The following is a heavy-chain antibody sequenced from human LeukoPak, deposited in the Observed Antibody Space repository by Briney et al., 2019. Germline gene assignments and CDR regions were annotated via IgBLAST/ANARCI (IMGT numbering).Heavy chain of an antibody. CDR1: GFTFSSYA. D-gene: IGHD4-17*01. V-gene: IGHV3-23*01. CDR3: AIDPGDYEDYFDY. Sequence: GGYLRRYCAASGFTFSSYAMSWVRQAPGKGLEWVSAISGSGGSTYYADSVKGRFTISRDNSKNTLYLQMNSLRAEDTGVYYSAIDPGDYEDYFDYWGQGTLVTVSS. CDR2: ISGSGGST. J-gene: IGHJ4*02.